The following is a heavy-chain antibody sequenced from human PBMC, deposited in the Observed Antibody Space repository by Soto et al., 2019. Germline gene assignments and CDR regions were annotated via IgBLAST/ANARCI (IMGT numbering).Heavy chain of an antibody. V-gene: IGHV3-30-3*01. Sequence: GGSLRLSCATSGFTSKSYTLHWVRQTPGRGLQWVAVISYDGSNKYYADSVRGRFTISRDNSNSTLYLQMNSLRADDSAVYYCVGASMWTGKGLEYWGQGALVTVSS. CDR2: ISYDGSNK. J-gene: IGHJ4*02. CDR1: GFTSKSYT. D-gene: IGHD3-10*02. CDR3: VGASMWTGKGLEY.